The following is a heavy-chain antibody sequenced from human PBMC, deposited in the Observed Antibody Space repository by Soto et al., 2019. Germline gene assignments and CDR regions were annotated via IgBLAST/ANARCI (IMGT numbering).Heavy chain of an antibody. CDR3: ARRSRGYCSSTSCRQYFDF. V-gene: IGHV4-59*08. J-gene: IGHJ4*02. D-gene: IGHD2-2*01. Sequence: SETLSLTCTVSGGSINNYFWSWMRQPPGKGLEWLGYVYYSGSTNYNPSLKSRVTMSVNTSKNQFSLKLSSVTAADPAVYYCARRSRGYCSSTSCRQYFDFWGQGTLVTVSS. CDR1: GGSINNYF. CDR2: VYYSGST.